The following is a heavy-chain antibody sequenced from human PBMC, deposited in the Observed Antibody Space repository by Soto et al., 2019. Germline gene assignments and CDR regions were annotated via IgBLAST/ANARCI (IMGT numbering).Heavy chain of an antibody. CDR3: ARRERYNWNLDAFDI. V-gene: IGHV4-39*01. CDR1: GGSISSSNYY. CDR2: IYYSGST. Sequence: XETLSLTCTVSGGSISSSNYYWGWIRQPPGKGLEWIGSIYYSGSTYYNPSLKSRVTISVDTSKNQFSLKLSSVTAADTAVYYCARRERYNWNLDAFDIWGQGTMVTVSS. J-gene: IGHJ3*02. D-gene: IGHD1-20*01.